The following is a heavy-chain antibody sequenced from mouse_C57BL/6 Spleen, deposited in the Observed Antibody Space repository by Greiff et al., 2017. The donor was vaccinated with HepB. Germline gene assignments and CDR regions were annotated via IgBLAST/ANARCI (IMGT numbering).Heavy chain of an antibody. Sequence: DVQLQESGGGLVKPGGSLKLSCAASGFTFSSYAMSWVRQTPEKRLEWVATISDGGSYTYYPDNVKGRFTISRDNAKNNLYLQMSHLKSEDTAMYYCAREYDYDGYYAMDYWGQGTSVTVSS. V-gene: IGHV5-4*01. D-gene: IGHD2-4*01. CDR2: ISDGGSYT. CDR3: AREYDYDGYYAMDY. CDR1: GFTFSSYA. J-gene: IGHJ4*01.